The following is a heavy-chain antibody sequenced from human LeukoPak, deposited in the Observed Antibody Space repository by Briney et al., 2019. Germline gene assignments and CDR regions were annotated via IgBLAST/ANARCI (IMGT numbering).Heavy chain of an antibody. J-gene: IGHJ4*02. CDR2: ISGSGGST. V-gene: IGHV3-23*01. CDR1: GFTFSSYA. CDR3: ARTLIRYSSGWYSD. Sequence: GGSLRLSCAASGFTFSSYAMSWVRQAPGKGLEWVSAISGSGGSTYYADSVKGRFTISRDNSKNTLYLQMNSLRAEDTAVYYCARTLIRYSSGWYSDWGQGTLVTVSS. D-gene: IGHD6-19*01.